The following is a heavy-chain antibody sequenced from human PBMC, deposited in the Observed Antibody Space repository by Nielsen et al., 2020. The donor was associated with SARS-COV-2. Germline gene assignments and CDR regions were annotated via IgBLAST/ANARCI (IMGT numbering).Heavy chain of an antibody. J-gene: IGHJ4*02. V-gene: IGHV4-31*03. CDR3: SRGYCSGGTCYYFDY. D-gene: IGHD2-15*01. CDR1: GASISSGDYF. Sequence: SETLSLTCTVSGASISSGDYFWSWIRQHPGTGLEWLGYMYYSRGTYYNPSLKSRVTISVDTSKNQFSLGLNSVTAADTAVYYCSRGYCSGGTCYYFDYWGQGTLVTVSS. CDR2: MYYSRGT.